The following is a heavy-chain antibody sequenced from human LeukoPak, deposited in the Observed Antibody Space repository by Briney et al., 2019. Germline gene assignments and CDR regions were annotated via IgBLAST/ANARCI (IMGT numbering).Heavy chain of an antibody. V-gene: IGHV3-30*02. D-gene: IGHD1-26*01. J-gene: IGHJ4*02. Sequence: GGSLRLSCLTSGFNFRNYGMHWVRQAPGKGPEWVAFLRFDGTSEYYADSVKGRFSIFREVSKDSLYLQMNSLRPDDTAVYYCARVRYGGLLPRGAEADYWGQGTLVTVSS. CDR3: ARVRYGGLLPRGAEADY. CDR1: GFNFRNYG. CDR2: LRFDGTSE.